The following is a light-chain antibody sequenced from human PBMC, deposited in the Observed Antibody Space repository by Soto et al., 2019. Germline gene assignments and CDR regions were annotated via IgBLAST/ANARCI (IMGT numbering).Light chain of an antibody. CDR2: EVS. J-gene: IGKJ5*01. CDR3: MQKIQLSIT. Sequence: ITQSPSSLSASVVDRVTITCRASQSIASYLYWYVQKPGQPPQLLIYEVSNRFSGVPERFSGSGSGTDFTLKISRVEAEDVGFYYCMQKIQLSITFGQGTRL. CDR1: QSIASY. V-gene: IGKV2D-29*01.